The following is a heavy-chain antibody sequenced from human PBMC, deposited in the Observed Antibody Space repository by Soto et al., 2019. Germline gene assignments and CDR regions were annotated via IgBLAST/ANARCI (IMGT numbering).Heavy chain of an antibody. CDR2: ISGTGDNT. Sequence: PGGSLRLSCAASGFTFSSYTMMWVRQAPGRGLEWVSGISGTGDNTYYADSVKGRSTISRDNSKNTLYLQMNTLRAEDTAVYYCAKEVAAAGTDWFDPWGQGTQVTVSS. J-gene: IGHJ5*02. CDR3: AKEVAAAGTDWFDP. CDR1: GFTFSSYT. D-gene: IGHD6-13*01. V-gene: IGHV3-23*01.